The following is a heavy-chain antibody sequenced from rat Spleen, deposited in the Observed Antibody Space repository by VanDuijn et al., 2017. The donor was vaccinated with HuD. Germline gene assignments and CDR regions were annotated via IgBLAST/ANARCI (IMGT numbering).Heavy chain of an antibody. CDR3: ARHLREASGVMDA. V-gene: IGHV2-43*01. J-gene: IGHJ4*01. Sequence: QVQLKESGPGLVQPSQTLSLTCTVSGFSLTRYDISWVRQPPGKGLEWMGVIWTGGTTAYNSLLKSRLSISRDTSKGQVLLKMNSLQPEDTGTYYCARHLREASGVMDAWGQGASVTVSS. CDR1: GFSLTRYD. CDR2: IWTGGTT. D-gene: IGHD4-3*01.